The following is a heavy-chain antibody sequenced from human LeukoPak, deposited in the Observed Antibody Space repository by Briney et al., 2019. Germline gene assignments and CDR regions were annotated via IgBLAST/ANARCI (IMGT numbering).Heavy chain of an antibody. D-gene: IGHD1-26*01. CDR2: INPSGGST. J-gene: IGHJ4*02. CDR1: GYTFTSYG. V-gene: IGHV1-46*01. Sequence: ASVKVSCKASGYTFTSYGISWVRQAPGQGLEWMGIINPSGGSTSYAQKFQGRVTMTRDTSTSTVYMELSSLRSKDTAVYYCARDQSGAHPNTETDWGQGTLVTVSS. CDR3: ARDQSGAHPNTETD.